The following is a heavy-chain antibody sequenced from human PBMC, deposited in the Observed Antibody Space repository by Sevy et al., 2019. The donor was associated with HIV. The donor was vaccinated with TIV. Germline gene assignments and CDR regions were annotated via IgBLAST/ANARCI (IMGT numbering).Heavy chain of an antibody. J-gene: IGHJ4*02. Sequence: GGSLRLSCAGSGFTFSGYGMHWVRQAPGKGLEWLAVISWDASNKYYADSVKGRFTNSRDNSKNTLYLQMNSLRAEDTAVYYCAKRTIAGDHFDYWGQGTLVTVSS. V-gene: IGHV3-30*18. D-gene: IGHD7-27*01. CDR1: GFTFSGYG. CDR3: AKRTIAGDHFDY. CDR2: ISWDASNK.